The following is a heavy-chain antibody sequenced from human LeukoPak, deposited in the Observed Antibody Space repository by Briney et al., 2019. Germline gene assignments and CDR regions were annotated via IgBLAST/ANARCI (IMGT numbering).Heavy chain of an antibody. V-gene: IGHV5-51*03. Sequence: KPGESLQISCKGSGHTFTNYWIGWVRHMPEKGLEWMGFIYPGDSDITYSPSFQGHVTIPDDKSNNTAYLQWSSLKASDTAMYYCARRSSSWYWYWGQGTLVTVSS. D-gene: IGHD6-13*01. J-gene: IGHJ4*02. CDR2: IYPGDSDI. CDR1: GHTFTNYW. CDR3: ARRSSSWYWY.